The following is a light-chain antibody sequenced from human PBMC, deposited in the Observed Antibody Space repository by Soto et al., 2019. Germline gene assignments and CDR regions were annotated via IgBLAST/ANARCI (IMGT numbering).Light chain of an antibody. CDR3: QQYNNWPQA. CDR2: GAS. V-gene: IGKV3-15*01. CDR1: QSVSSN. J-gene: IGKJ1*01. Sequence: EIVMTQSPATLSVSTGERETHSCRPSQSVSSNLAWYQHKSGQAPRLLIYGASTRATGIPARFSGSGSGTEFTLTISSLQSENFAVYSCQQYNNWPQAFGQGTKVDIK.